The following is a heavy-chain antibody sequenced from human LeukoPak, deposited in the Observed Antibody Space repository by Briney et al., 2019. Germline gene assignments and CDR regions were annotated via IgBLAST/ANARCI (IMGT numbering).Heavy chain of an antibody. Sequence: TSVKVSCKAPGFTFTSSAVQWVRQARGQGLEWIGWIVVGSGNTNYAQKFQERVTINRDMSTSTAYMELSSLRSEDTAVYYCATDDVTTGTKTALGYWGQGTLVTVSS. CDR3: ATDDVTTGTKTALGY. V-gene: IGHV1-58*01. CDR1: GFTFTSSA. J-gene: IGHJ4*02. D-gene: IGHD1-1*01. CDR2: IVVGSGNT.